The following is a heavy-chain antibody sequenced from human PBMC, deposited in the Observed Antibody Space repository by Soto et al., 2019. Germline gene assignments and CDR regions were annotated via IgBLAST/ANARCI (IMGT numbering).Heavy chain of an antibody. CDR3: ARGGFWSGYSHHNWFDP. CDR1: GFTVSSNF. J-gene: IGHJ5*02. CDR2: IYSAGTT. D-gene: IGHD3-3*01. Sequence: GGSLRLSCAASGFTVSSNFMNWVRQAPGKGLEWVSIIYSAGTTYYAGSVKGRFTISRDNSKNTLHLQMNSLRAEDTAVYYCARGGFWSGYSHHNWFDPWGQGTLVTVSS. V-gene: IGHV3-53*01.